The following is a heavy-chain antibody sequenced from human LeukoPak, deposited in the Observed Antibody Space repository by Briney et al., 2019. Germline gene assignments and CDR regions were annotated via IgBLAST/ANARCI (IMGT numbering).Heavy chain of an antibody. Sequence: ASVKVSCKASGYTFTGYYMHWVRQAPAQGLEWMGRINPNSGGTNYAQKFQARVTMTRDTSSSTAYMELSRLRSDDTAVYYCARDIAAADDYWGERTLVTVSS. CDR2: INPNSGGT. V-gene: IGHV1-2*06. CDR3: ARDIAAADDY. D-gene: IGHD6-13*01. CDR1: GYTFTGYY. J-gene: IGHJ4*02.